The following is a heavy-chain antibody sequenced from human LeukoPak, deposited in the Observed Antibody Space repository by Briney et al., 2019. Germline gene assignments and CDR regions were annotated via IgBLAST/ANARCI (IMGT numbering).Heavy chain of an antibody. CDR1: GYSFTSYW. Sequence: GESLKISCKGSGYSFTSYWIGWVRQMPGKGLEWMGIIYPGDSGTRYSPSFQGQVTISADKSISTAYLQWSSLKASDTAMYYCASSNVYYDSSGFFDYWGQGTLVTVSS. CDR3: ASSNVYYDSSGFFDY. J-gene: IGHJ4*02. V-gene: IGHV5-51*01. CDR2: IYPGDSGT. D-gene: IGHD3-22*01.